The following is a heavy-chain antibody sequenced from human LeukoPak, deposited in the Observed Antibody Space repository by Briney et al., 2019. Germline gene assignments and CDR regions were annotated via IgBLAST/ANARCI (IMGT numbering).Heavy chain of an antibody. V-gene: IGHV3-20*04. J-gene: IGHJ6*03. CDR2: INWNGGST. CDR3: ARVPYYYDSSGYYYYYYYMDV. D-gene: IGHD3-22*01. Sequence: GGSLRLSCAASGFTFDDYGVSWVRQAPGKGLEWVSGINWNGGSTGYADSVKGRFTISRDNAKNSLYLQMNSLSAEDTALYYCARVPYYYDSSGYYYYYYYMDVWGKGTTVTVSS. CDR1: GFTFDDYG.